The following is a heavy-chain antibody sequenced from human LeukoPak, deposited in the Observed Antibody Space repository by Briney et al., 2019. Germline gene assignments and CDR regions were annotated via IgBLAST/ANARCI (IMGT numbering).Heavy chain of an antibody. J-gene: IGHJ3*02. CDR2: ISYSGNT. CDR3: ARHCCSGPAKRVFDI. CDR1: GGSIISSDYH. Sequence: SETLSLTCTVSGGSIISSDYHWGWVRQPPGKGLEWIGTISYSGNTDHNPSLRSRVTISVDTSNNQFSLRLGSVTAADTAVYHCARHCCSGPAKRVFDIWGQGTMVTVSS. D-gene: IGHD2-15*01. V-gene: IGHV4-39*01.